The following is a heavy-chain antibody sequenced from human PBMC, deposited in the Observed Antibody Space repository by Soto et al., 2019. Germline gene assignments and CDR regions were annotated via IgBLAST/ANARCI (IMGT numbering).Heavy chain of an antibody. CDR2: IYYSGST. CDR1: GGSISSSSYY. Sequence: SETLSLTCTVSGGSISSSSYYWGWIRQPPGKGLEWIGSIYYSGSTYYNPSLKSRVTISVDTSKNQFSLKLSSVTAADTAVYYCAXLHWGIAAADSRTAYDYWGQGTLVTVSS. J-gene: IGHJ4*02. V-gene: IGHV4-39*01. D-gene: IGHD6-13*01. CDR3: AXLHWGIAAADSRTAYDY.